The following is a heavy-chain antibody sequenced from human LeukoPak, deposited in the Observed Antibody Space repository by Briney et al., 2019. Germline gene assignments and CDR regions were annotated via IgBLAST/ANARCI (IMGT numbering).Heavy chain of an antibody. V-gene: IGHV1-18*01. CDR2: ISAYNGNT. CDR1: GYTFTSYG. D-gene: IGHD5-24*01. J-gene: IGHJ6*03. Sequence: ASVKVSCKASGYTFTSYGISWVRQAPGQGLEWMGWISAYNGNTNYAQKLQGRVTITTDESTSTAYMELSSLRAEDTAVYYCATGRWLQLGYYYYYMDVWGKGTTVTVSS. CDR3: ATGRWLQLGYYYYYMDV.